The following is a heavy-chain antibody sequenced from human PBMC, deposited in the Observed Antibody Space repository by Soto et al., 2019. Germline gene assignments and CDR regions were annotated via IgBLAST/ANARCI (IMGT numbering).Heavy chain of an antibody. CDR1: AASFSSYA. D-gene: IGHD3-16*02. J-gene: IGHJ4*02. CDR2: IIPIFGTA. CDR3: ASHSSVVTSFDY. Sequence: SVKVSCKASAASFSSYAISWVRQAPGQGLEWMGGIIPIFGTANYAQKFQGRVTITADESTSTAYMELSSLRSEDTAVYYCASHSSVVTSFDYWGQGTLVTVSS. V-gene: IGHV1-69*13.